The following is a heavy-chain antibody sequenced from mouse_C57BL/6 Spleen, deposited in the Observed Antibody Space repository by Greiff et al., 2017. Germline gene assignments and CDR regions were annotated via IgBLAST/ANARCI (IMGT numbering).Heavy chain of an antibody. CDR3: ARRNYDYDGWYFDV. J-gene: IGHJ1*03. CDR2: INPGSGGT. Sequence: QVQLQQSGAELVRPGTSVKVSCKASGYAFTNYLIEWVKQKPGQGLEWIGVINPGSGGTNYNEKFKGKATLTADKSSSTAYMQLSSLTSEDSAVYFCARRNYDYDGWYFDVWGTGTTVTVSS. V-gene: IGHV1-54*01. D-gene: IGHD2-4*01. CDR1: GYAFTNYL.